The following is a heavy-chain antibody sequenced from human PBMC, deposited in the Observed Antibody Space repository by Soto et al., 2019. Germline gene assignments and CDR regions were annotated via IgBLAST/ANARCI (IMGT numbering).Heavy chain of an antibody. CDR3: AKDARPDGYWDFDY. V-gene: IGHV3-74*01. Sequence: GGSLRLSCAASGFIFSSDWMHWVRQAPGKGLEWVSRINTDGSGDSTFYADSVKGRFTISRDNSKNTLYLQMNSLRAEDTAVYYCAKDARPDGYWDFDYWGQGTLVTVSS. CDR2: INTDGSGDST. D-gene: IGHD5-12*01. J-gene: IGHJ4*02. CDR1: GFIFSSDW.